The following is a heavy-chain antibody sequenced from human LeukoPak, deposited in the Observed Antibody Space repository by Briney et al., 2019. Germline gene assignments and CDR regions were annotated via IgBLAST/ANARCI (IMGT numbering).Heavy chain of an antibody. D-gene: IGHD3-10*01. V-gene: IGHV3-23*01. J-gene: IGHJ3*02. Sequence: GGSLRLSCAASGFTFSSYAMSWVRQAPGKGLEWVSAISGSGGSTYYADSVKGRFTISRDNSKNTLYLQMNSLRAEDTAVYYCAKGNTMVRGVLDAFDIWGQGTMVTVSS. CDR1: GFTFSSYA. CDR3: AKGNTMVRGVLDAFDI. CDR2: ISGSGGST.